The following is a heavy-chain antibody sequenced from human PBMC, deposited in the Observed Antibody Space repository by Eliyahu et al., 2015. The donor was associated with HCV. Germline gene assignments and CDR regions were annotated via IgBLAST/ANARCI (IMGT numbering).Heavy chain of an antibody. Sequence: QVRLEQWGARLLKPSETLSLACAVYGGSFSSSYWNWIRQPPGKGLEWIGQINHIGRSNSNPSLKSRLTISVDTSKNQFSLNLGSVTAADTAVYYCARSTGGSQDTNMWYFDLWTRGTPVTVSS. CDR2: INHIGRS. D-gene: IGHD1-14*01. J-gene: IGHJ4*02. V-gene: IGHV4-34*02. CDR3: ARSTGGSQDTNMWYFDL. CDR1: GGSFSSSY.